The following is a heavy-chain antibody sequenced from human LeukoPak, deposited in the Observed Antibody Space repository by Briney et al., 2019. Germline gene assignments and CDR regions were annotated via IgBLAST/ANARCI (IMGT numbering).Heavy chain of an antibody. D-gene: IGHD6-13*01. CDR3: AREGSSWRYFDY. Sequence: ASVKVSCKASGYTFTSYDINWVRQATGQGLEWMGWMNPNSGNTGYAQKFQGRVTITRNTSISTAYMELSSLRSEDTAVYYGAREGSSWRYFDYWGQGTLVTVSS. CDR2: MNPNSGNT. CDR1: GYTFTSYD. J-gene: IGHJ4*02. V-gene: IGHV1-8*03.